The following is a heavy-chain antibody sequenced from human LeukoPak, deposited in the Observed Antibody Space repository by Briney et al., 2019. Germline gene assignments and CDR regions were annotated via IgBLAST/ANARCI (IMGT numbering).Heavy chain of an antibody. Sequence: GGSLRLSCAPSGFTFDNFAMTWVRQAPGKGLEWVSEITGSGGSTYYADSVKGRFTISRDNSKNALYLQMNSLRAEDTAIYYCARDLFDFDYWGQGTLVTVSS. CDR1: GFTFDNFA. V-gene: IGHV3-23*01. CDR3: ARDLFDFDY. D-gene: IGHD3-10*01. CDR2: ITGSGGST. J-gene: IGHJ4*02.